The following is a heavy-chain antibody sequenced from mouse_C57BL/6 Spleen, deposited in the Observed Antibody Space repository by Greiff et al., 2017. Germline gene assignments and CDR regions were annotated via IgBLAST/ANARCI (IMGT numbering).Heavy chain of an antibody. CDR2: INPNNGGT. CDR1: GYTFTDYY. J-gene: IGHJ2*01. Sequence: EVKLQQSGPELVKPGASVKISCKASGYTFTDYYMNWVKQSHGKSLEWIGDINPNNGGTSYNQKFKGKATLTVDKSSSTAYMELRSLTSEDSAVYYCASNLFDYWGQGTTLTVSS. V-gene: IGHV1-26*01. CDR3: ASNLFDY.